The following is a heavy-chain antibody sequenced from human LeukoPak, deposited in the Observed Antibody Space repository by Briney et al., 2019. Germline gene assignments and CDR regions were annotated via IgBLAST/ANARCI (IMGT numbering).Heavy chain of an antibody. CDR1: GASISSSNW. D-gene: IGHD4-17*01. CDR3: ARELGHGDPRTSYFDY. J-gene: IGHJ4*02. Sequence: SGTLSLTCAVSGASISSSNWWNWVRQSPGKGLEWIGEIYQSGSTNYNPSLKSRVTISVDKSKNYFSLELRSVTAADTAVYYCARELGHGDPRTSYFDYWGQGTLVTVSS. V-gene: IGHV4-4*02. CDR2: IYQSGST.